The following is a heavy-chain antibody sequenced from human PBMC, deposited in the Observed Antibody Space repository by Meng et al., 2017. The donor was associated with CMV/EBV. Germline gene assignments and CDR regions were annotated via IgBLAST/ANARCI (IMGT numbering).Heavy chain of an antibody. J-gene: IGHJ4*02. V-gene: IGHV3-11*04. Sequence: GESLKISCAASGFTFSDYYMSWIRQAPGKGLEWVSYISSSGSTIYYADSVKGRFTISRDNAKNSLYLQMNSLRAEDTAVYYCARVRSYDFWSGYHYYFDYWGQGTLVTVSS. D-gene: IGHD3-3*01. CDR1: GFTFSDYY. CDR2: ISSSGSTI. CDR3: ARVRSYDFWSGYHYYFDY.